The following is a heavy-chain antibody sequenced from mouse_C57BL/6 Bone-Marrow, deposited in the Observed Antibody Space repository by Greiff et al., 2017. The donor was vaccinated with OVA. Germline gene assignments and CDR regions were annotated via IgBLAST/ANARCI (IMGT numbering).Heavy chain of an antibody. CDR1: GYAFSSSW. V-gene: IGHV1-82*01. Sequence: VQLQQPGPELVKPGASVKISCKASGYAFSSSWMNWVKQRPGKGLEWIGRIYPGDGDTNYNGKFKGKATLTADKSSSTAYMQLSSLTSEDSAVYFCARRYYAMDYWGQGTSVTVSS. J-gene: IGHJ4*01. CDR2: IYPGDGDT. CDR3: ARRYYAMDY.